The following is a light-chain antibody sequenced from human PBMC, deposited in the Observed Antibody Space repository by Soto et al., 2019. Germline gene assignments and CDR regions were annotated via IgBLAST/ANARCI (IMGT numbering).Light chain of an antibody. J-gene: IGKJ3*01. V-gene: IGKV3-11*01. CDR3: QQRDTWPPFT. CDR1: QTVRNH. CDR2: DAS. Sequence: EIELTQSPATLSLSPGERATLSCRASQTVRNHLAWYQQKPGQAPRLLIFDASNRASGIPARFSGSGSGTDFTLTISSLEPEDFAVYYCQQRDTWPPFTFGPGTKVDFK.